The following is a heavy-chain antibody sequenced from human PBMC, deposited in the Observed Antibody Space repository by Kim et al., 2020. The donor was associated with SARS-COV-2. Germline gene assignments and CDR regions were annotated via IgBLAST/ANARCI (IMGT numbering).Heavy chain of an antibody. V-gene: IGHV4-34*01. J-gene: IGHJ6*02. D-gene: IGHD6-13*01. Sequence: TRVTISVDTSKNQFPLKLSSVTAADTAVYYCARVHSSSWSGYYYYGMDVWGQGTTVTVSS. CDR3: ARVHSSSWSGYYYYGMDV.